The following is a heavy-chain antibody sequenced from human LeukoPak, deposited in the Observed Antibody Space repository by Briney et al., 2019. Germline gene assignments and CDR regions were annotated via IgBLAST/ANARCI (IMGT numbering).Heavy chain of an antibody. Sequence: SETLSLTCTVSGGSISNYYWNWIRQPAGTGLEWIGRIYTSGSTNYNPSLKSRVTMSVDTSKNQFYLDLSSVTAADTAVYYCARGQQGYYYDSSGYPASFDYWGQGTLVTVSS. CDR2: IYTSGST. CDR1: GGSISNYY. J-gene: IGHJ4*02. CDR3: ARGQQGYYYDSSGYPASFDY. D-gene: IGHD3-22*01. V-gene: IGHV4-4*07.